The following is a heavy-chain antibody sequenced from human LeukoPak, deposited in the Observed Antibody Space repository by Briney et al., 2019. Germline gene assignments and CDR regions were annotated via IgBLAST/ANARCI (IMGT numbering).Heavy chain of an antibody. CDR1: GFTFSSYG. V-gene: IGHV3-33*01. CDR3: ARDLGNFASGTAYFDY. CDR2: IWSEGSKK. D-gene: IGHD3-10*01. Sequence: RRSLRLSCTASGFTFSSYGFHWVRQAPGNGLEWVAVIWSEGSKKYYTDSVKGRFTISRDDSRNTLYLQMNSLRAEDTAVYHCARDLGNFASGTAYFDYWGQGTLVIVS. J-gene: IGHJ4*02.